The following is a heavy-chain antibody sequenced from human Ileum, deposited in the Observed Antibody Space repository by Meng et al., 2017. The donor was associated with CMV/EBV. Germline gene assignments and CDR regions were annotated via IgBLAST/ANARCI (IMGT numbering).Heavy chain of an antibody. CDR2: INHSGST. D-gene: IGHD1-7*01. Sequence: SFSGYYWSWSRQPPGKGLEWIGEINHSGSTNYNPSLKSRVTISVDTSKNQFSLKLSSVTAADTAVYYCARGPSEGDNWNYSYLNWFDPWGQGTLVTVSS. CDR3: ARGPSEGDNWNYSYLNWFDP. CDR1: SFSGYY. V-gene: IGHV4-34*01. J-gene: IGHJ5*02.